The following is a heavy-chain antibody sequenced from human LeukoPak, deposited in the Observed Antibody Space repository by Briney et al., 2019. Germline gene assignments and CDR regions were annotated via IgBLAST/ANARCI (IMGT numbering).Heavy chain of an antibody. CDR1: GYTFTSYF. Sequence: ASVKVSCKASGYTFTSYFMHWVRQAPGQGLEWMGIINPSGGSTSYAQKFQGRVTMTRGTSTSMVYMELTSLRSEDTAVYYCARDPEGSGCYFDYWGQGTLVTVSS. J-gene: IGHJ4*02. D-gene: IGHD6-19*01. CDR2: INPSGGST. V-gene: IGHV1-46*01. CDR3: ARDPEGSGCYFDY.